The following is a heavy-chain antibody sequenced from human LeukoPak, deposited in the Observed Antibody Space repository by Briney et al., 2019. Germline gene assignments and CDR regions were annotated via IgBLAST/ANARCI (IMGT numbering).Heavy chain of an antibody. Sequence: GGSLRLSCAASGFTFSSYDMHWVRQATGKGLEWVSAIGTAGDTYYPGSVKGRFTISRENAKNSLYLQMNSLRAGDTAVYYCARVSGVSDAFDIWGQGTMVTVSS. D-gene: IGHD3-10*01. CDR1: GFTFSSYD. CDR2: IGTAGDT. V-gene: IGHV3-13*01. J-gene: IGHJ3*02. CDR3: ARVSGVSDAFDI.